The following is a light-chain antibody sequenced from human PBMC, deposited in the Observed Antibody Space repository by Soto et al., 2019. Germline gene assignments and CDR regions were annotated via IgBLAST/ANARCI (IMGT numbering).Light chain of an antibody. Sequence: QLVLTQPPSASGTPGQRVSISCSGSTSNIGSQTVNWYQRLPGTAPKLLIYIDNQRPSGVPDRFSGSKSGTSASLAISGLQSEDEADFFCASWDDSLNGPVFGGGTKLTVL. V-gene: IGLV1-44*01. CDR2: IDN. CDR3: ASWDDSLNGPV. J-gene: IGLJ2*01. CDR1: TSNIGSQT.